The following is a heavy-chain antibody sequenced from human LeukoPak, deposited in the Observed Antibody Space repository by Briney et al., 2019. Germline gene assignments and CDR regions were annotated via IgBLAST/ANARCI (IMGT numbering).Heavy chain of an antibody. Sequence: SETLSLTCTVSGGSISSYHWSWIRQPAGKGLEGIGRIYTRGSTNYNPSLKSRVTMSVDTSKHQFSLKPSSGTAADTAVYYCARHNRGYCSCTSCYDPAVFDYWGQGTLVTVSS. CDR2: IYTRGST. D-gene: IGHD2-2*01. CDR1: GGSISSYH. J-gene: IGHJ4*02. V-gene: IGHV4-4*07. CDR3: ARHNRGYCSCTSCYDPAVFDY.